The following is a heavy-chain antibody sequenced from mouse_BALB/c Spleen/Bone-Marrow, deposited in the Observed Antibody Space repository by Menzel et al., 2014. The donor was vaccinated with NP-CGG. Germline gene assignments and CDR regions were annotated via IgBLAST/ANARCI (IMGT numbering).Heavy chain of an antibody. CDR3: ARWEYYAMDY. Sequence: EVQLQQSGAELVKPGASVKLSCTASGFNIKDTYMHWVKQRPEQGLEWIGRIDPANGNTKYDPKFQGKATITADTSSNTAYLQLSTLTSEDTAVYYCARWEYYAMDYWGQGTSVTVSS. CDR2: IDPANGNT. D-gene: IGHD4-1*01. CDR1: GFNIKDTY. J-gene: IGHJ4*01. V-gene: IGHV14-3*02.